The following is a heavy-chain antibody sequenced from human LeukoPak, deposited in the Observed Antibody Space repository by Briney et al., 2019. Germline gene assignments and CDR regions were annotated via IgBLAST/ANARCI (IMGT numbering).Heavy chain of an antibody. CDR3: ARGFDNLGSGWYSY. CDR2: INWNGGST. V-gene: IGHV3-20*04. CDR1: GFTFDDYG. D-gene: IGHD6-19*01. J-gene: IGHJ4*02. Sequence: GGSLRLSCAASGFTFDDYGMSWVRQAPGKGLEWVSGINWNGGSTGYADSVKGRFTISRDNAKNSLYLQMNSLRAEDTALYYCARGFDNLGSGWYSYWGQGTLVTVSS.